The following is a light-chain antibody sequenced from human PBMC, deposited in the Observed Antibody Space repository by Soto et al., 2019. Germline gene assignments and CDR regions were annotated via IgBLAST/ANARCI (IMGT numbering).Light chain of an antibody. V-gene: IGKV3-20*01. J-gene: IGKJ2*01. CDR2: GAS. Sequence: EIVLTQSPGTLSLSPGERATLSCRASQSVSSPYLAWYQQKPGQAPRLLIYGASSRATGIPDRFSGSGSGTDFTLTISRLEPDDFAVDYWQRYDISPFPFGQGAKLEIK. CDR1: QSVSSPY. CDR3: QRYDISPFP.